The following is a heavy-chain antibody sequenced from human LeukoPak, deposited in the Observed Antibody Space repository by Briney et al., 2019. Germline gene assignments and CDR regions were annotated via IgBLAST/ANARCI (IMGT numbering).Heavy chain of an antibody. CDR3: AKNIVVVPAARMGYYYYGMDV. D-gene: IGHD2-2*01. CDR2: IYWNSGGT. J-gene: IGHJ6*02. Sequence: GGSLRLSCAASGFTSNDHAMHCIRQIPGEGLECVSGIYWNSGGTGYADSVKGRFTISRDNAKNSLYQQMNSLRAEDTAVYYCAKNIVVVPAARMGYYYYGMDVWGQGTTVTVSS. V-gene: IGHV3-9*02. CDR1: GFTSNDHA.